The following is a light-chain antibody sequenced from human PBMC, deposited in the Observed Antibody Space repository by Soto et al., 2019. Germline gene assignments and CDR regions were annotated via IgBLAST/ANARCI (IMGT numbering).Light chain of an antibody. CDR2: NAF. V-gene: IGKV3-20*01. CDR3: HQYAYSPQT. CDR1: QSVGNNY. J-gene: IGKJ5*01. Sequence: EIVLTQSPGTLSLSPGERVTLSCRASQSVGNNYLGWYQQKPGQAPRLLIFNAFRRATGISDRFSGSGSGTDFTLTISRLEPEDFAVYYCHQYAYSPQTFGQGTRLESK.